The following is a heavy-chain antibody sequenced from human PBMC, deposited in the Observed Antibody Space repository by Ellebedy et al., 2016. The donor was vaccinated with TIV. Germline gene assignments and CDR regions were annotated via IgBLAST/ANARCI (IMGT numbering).Heavy chain of an antibody. Sequence: GGSLRLSXAASGFTFSSYGMHWVRQAPGKGLEWVAVISYDGSNKYYADSVKGRFTISRDNSKNTLYLQMNSLRAEDTAVYYCARFKAVVPAAQRGDYWGQGTLVTVSS. CDR2: ISYDGSNK. CDR1: GFTFSSYG. CDR3: ARFKAVVPAAQRGDY. J-gene: IGHJ4*02. V-gene: IGHV3-30*03. D-gene: IGHD2-2*01.